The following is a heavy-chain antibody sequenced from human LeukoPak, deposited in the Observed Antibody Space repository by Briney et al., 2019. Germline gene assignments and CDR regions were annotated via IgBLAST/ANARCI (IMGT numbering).Heavy chain of an antibody. CDR1: GFTFSSYW. D-gene: IGHD4-17*01. Sequence: GGSLRLSCAASGFTFSSYWMTWVRQAPGKGLEWVATIKQDGNVTHYLDSVNGRFTISRDNAKNSLYLQMNSLRAEDTAVYFCARYRGGGDYDFWGQGTLVTVSS. CDR3: ARYRGGGDYDF. V-gene: IGHV3-7*04. J-gene: IGHJ4*02. CDR2: IKQDGNVT.